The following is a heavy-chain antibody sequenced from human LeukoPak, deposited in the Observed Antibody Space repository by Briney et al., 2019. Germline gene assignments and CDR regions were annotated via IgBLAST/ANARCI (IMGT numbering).Heavy chain of an antibody. V-gene: IGHV1-69*10. J-gene: IGHJ5*02. CDR2: IIPIIGRT. CDR3: ARDSTAMVRAVIINWFYP. Sequence: ASVKVSCKASGGTFTSYDISWVRQAPGQGLEWMGGIIPIIGRTNYAQKFQGRVTITTDKSTSTAYMELRSLRSEDTDVYDCARDSTAMVRAVIINWFYPWGQGTLVTVSS. D-gene: IGHD3-10*01. CDR1: GGTFTSYD.